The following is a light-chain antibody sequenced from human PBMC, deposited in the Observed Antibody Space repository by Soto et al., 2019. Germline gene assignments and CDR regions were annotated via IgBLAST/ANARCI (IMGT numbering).Light chain of an antibody. CDR2: AAS. Sequence: DVQMTESPSYLFELVGGRVTITSRESQSVSRYLNWYPHKPGKAQKLLRNAASNLRSGVPSRFSGSRSGTDYTLTIDGLQPEDLAVYYCQQSYITPPITFGQGTRLEIK. CDR1: QSVSRY. V-gene: IGKV1-39*01. J-gene: IGKJ5*01. CDR3: QQSYITPPIT.